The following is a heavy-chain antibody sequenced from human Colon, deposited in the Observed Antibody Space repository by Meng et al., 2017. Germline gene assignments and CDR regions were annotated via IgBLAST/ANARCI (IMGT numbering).Heavy chain of an antibody. J-gene: IGHJ4*02. CDR3: ASRPAAFRTYYFDY. Sequence: QALRQGAGAGLLRPSGTLSPNRSGSGGPDTNNNWGRWAPGPRGKGLEWIRQIYHSGTTNYNAYLKSRVTISVDRSNNQFALNLRSLTAADTATYYCASRPAAFRTYYFDYWGQGTLVTVSS. CDR2: IYHSGTT. D-gene: IGHD2-21*02. CDR1: GGPDTNNNW. V-gene: IGHV4-4*02.